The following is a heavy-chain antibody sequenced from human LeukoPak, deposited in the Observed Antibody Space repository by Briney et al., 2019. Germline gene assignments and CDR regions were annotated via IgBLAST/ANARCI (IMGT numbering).Heavy chain of an antibody. D-gene: IGHD6-13*01. CDR1: GFTFSDHY. Sequence: GGSLRLSCVVSGFTFSDHYMDWVRQAPGKGLGWVGRIKNKAESYTTDYAASVKGRFTISRDDSKNSLYLQMNSLKTEDTAVYYCARDEAAAGSFDYWGQGTLVTVSS. V-gene: IGHV3-72*01. J-gene: IGHJ4*02. CDR2: IKNKAESYTT. CDR3: ARDEAAAGSFDY.